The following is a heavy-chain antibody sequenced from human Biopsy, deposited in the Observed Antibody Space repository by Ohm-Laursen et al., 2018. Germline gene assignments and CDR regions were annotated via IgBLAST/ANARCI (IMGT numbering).Heavy chain of an antibody. D-gene: IGHD3-22*01. CDR1: GDSNSSYY. J-gene: IGHJ2*01. Sequence: SETLSLTCTVSGDSNSSYYRNWIRQPPGKGLQWIGYVYYTGSTDYNPSLQSRVTISVDTSKNHFSLRLRSVTPADTAIYYCARDRGYYSDRTVPGYFDLWGRGTLVTVSS. V-gene: IGHV4-59*01. CDR2: VYYTGST. CDR3: ARDRGYYSDRTVPGYFDL.